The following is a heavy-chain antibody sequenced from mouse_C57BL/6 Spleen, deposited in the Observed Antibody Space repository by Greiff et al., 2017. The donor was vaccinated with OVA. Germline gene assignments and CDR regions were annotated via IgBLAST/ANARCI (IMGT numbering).Heavy chain of an antibody. J-gene: IGHJ2*01. Sequence: EVMLVESGEGLVQPGGSLKLSCAASGFTFSSYAMSWVRQTPEKGLEWVAYISSGGDSIYYADTVKGRFTISRDNAKKTLYLKMSSLKSEDTAMYDCTRDGCYGRSAYLDYWGQGTTLTVSS. CDR1: GFTFSSYA. V-gene: IGHV5-9-1*02. CDR2: ISSGGDSI. CDR3: TRDGCYGRSAYLDY. D-gene: IGHD1-1*01.